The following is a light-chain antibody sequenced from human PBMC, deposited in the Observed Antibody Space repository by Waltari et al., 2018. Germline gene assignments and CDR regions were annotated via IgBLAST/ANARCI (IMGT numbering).Light chain of an antibody. CDR3: QQSYDTPRT. Sequence: DFQMTQSPSSLSASVGDRVTITCRASQYISTYLNWYQQKTGKGPKLLIYAASTLQSGVPSRFSGSGSGTDFTFTISSLQLEDFATYYCQQSYDTPRTFGQGTKVEVK. V-gene: IGKV1-39*01. CDR2: AAS. CDR1: QYISTY. J-gene: IGKJ1*01.